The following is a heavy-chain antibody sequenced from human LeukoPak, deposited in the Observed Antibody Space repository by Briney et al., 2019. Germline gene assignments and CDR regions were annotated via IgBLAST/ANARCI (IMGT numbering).Heavy chain of an antibody. V-gene: IGHV3-48*03. CDR2: ISSSGSTI. CDR1: GFTFSSYE. J-gene: IGHJ5*02. D-gene: IGHD6-19*01. Sequence: GGSLRLPCAASGFTFSSYEMNWVRQAPGKGLEWVSYISSSGSTIYYADSVKGRFTISRDNAKNSLYLQMNSLRAEDTAVYYCASSSSGWYSGWFDPWGQGTLVTVSS. CDR3: ASSSSGWYSGWFDP.